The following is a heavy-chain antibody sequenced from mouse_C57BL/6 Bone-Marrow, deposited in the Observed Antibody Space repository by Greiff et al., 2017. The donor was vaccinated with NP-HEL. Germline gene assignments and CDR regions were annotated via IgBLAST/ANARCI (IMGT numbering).Heavy chain of an antibody. D-gene: IGHD2-4*01. CDR1: GYTFTSYG. Sequence: VQLQQSGAELARPGASVKLSCKASGYTFTSYGISWVKQRTGQGLEWIGEIYPRSGNTYYNEKFKGKATLTADKSSSTAYMELRSLTSEDSAVYFCARGEAYYDYDGGAMDYWGQGTSVTVSS. CDR3: ARGEAYYDYDGGAMDY. V-gene: IGHV1-81*01. J-gene: IGHJ4*01. CDR2: IYPRSGNT.